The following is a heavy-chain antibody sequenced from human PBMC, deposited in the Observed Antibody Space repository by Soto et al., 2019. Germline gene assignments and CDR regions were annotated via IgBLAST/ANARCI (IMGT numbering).Heavy chain of an antibody. CDR2: ISSYNGNT. V-gene: IGHV1-18*01. Sequence: ASVKVSCKASGYTFTNYGISWVRQAPGQGLEWTGWISSYNGNTNYAQKLQGRVIMTTDTSTSTAYMELRSLRSDDTAVYYCARDRSGYYYVDYWGQGTLVTVSS. CDR1: GYTFTNYG. J-gene: IGHJ4*02. CDR3: ARDRSGYYYVDY. D-gene: IGHD3-22*01.